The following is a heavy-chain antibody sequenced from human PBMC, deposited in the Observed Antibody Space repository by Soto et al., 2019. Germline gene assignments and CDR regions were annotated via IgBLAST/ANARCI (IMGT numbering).Heavy chain of an antibody. V-gene: IGHV4-31*03. CDR1: GGSISSGGYY. J-gene: IGHJ4*02. CDR2: IYYSGST. CDR3: AGSIKGKYYFDY. D-gene: IGHD3-10*01. Sequence: PSETLSLTCTVSGGSISSGGYYWSWVLQHPGKGLEWIGYIYYSGSTYYNPSLKSRVTISVDTSKNQFSLKLSSVTAADTAVYYCAGSIKGKYYFDYWGQGTLVTVSS.